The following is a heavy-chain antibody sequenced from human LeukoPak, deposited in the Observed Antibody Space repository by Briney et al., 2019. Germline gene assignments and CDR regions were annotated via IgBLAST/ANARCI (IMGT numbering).Heavy chain of an antibody. V-gene: IGHV3-74*01. CDR2: INADGGFT. CDR1: GFTFRSHW. D-gene: IGHD2-15*01. CDR3: ARDPGISGVDY. Sequence: GGSLRLSCTASGFTFRSHWMHWVRQAPRKGLVWVSRINADGGFTSYADSVKGRFTISRDNNENTLDLQMNGLTVEDTAVYYCARDPGISGVDYWGRGTLVTVSS. J-gene: IGHJ4*02.